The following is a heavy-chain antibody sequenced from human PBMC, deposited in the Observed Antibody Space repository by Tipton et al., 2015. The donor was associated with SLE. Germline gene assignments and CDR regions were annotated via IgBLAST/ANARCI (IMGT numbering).Heavy chain of an antibody. CDR2: TSYDGSNK. CDR3: RRPDYGGNKFYFYLDV. J-gene: IGHJ6*03. Sequence: RSLRLSCAASGFTFSSYAMHWVRQAPGKGLEWVAVTSYDGSNKCYADSVKGRFTISRDNSKNTLYLQMNSLRAEDTAVYYCRRPDYGGNKFYFYLDVWGKGTTVTVSS. V-gene: IGHV3-30*04. CDR1: GFTFSSYA. D-gene: IGHD4-23*01.